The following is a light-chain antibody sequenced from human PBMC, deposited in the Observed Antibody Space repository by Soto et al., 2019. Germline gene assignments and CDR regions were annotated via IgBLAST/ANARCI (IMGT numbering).Light chain of an antibody. CDR3: QQYFTTPLT. V-gene: IGKV4-1*01. Sequence: DIVMTQSPDSLAVSLGERATINCKSSQSLLYSSNNKNYLAWYQQKPGQPLKLLISWASTRESGVPDRFSGSGSGTNFTLTISSLQAADVAVYYCQQYFTTPLTFGHGTKVDMK. J-gene: IGKJ1*01. CDR1: QSLLYSSNNKNY. CDR2: WAS.